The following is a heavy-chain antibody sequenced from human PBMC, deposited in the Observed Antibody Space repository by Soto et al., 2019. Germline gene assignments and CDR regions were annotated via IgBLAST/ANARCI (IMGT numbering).Heavy chain of an antibody. CDR2: IYYAGTT. CDR3: TRLGGYYQALDS. CDR1: GGSLSGYY. D-gene: IGHD3-22*01. J-gene: IGHJ4*02. Sequence: SETLSLTCSVSGGSLSGYYLTLTRQTPGKGLEWIGYIYYAGTTAYNPSLKSRLTISLDTPKNQCSLKMDSVTAADTAVYYCTRLGGYYQALDSWGQGTLVTVSS. V-gene: IGHV4-59*08.